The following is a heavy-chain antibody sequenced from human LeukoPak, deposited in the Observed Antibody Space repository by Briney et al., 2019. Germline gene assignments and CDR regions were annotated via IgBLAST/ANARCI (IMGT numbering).Heavy chain of an antibody. D-gene: IGHD1-26*01. CDR1: GFTFSSYA. CDR2: ISYDGSNK. V-gene: IGHV3-30-3*01. CDR3: AKDLLGSGSLLDY. Sequence: GGSLRLSCAASGFTFSSYAMHWVRQAPGKGLEWVAVISYDGSNKYYADSVKGRFTISRDNSKNTLYLQMNSLRAEDTAVYYCAKDLLGSGSLLDYWGQGTLVTVSS. J-gene: IGHJ4*02.